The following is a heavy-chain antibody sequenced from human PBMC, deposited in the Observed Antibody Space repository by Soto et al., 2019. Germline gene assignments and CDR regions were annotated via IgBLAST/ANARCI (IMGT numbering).Heavy chain of an antibody. Sequence: GGSLRLSCVASGFTLTNNGMHWVRQAPGKGLEWVGRTRDKPNSYTTEYAASVEGRFTISRDDSKNSLYLQLNSLNTEDTAVYYCGRGGYRHYSAYYYYALDVWGQGTTVTVSS. CDR2: TRDKPNSYTT. CDR3: GRGGYRHYSAYYYYALDV. D-gene: IGHD4-4*01. V-gene: IGHV3-72*01. J-gene: IGHJ6*02. CDR1: GFTLTNNG.